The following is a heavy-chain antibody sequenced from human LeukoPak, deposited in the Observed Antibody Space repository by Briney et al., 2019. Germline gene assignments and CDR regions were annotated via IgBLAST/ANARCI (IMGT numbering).Heavy chain of an antibody. CDR3: ARDYMDV. Sequence: GGSLGPSCAASGFSFSNYWMNWVRQAPGKGLEWVANIKQDGTEKYYVDSVKGRFTISRDNAKNSLTLQMNSLRAEDTAVYYCARDYMDVWGKGTTVTVSS. V-gene: IGHV3-7*01. J-gene: IGHJ6*03. CDR2: IKQDGTEK. CDR1: GFSFSNYW.